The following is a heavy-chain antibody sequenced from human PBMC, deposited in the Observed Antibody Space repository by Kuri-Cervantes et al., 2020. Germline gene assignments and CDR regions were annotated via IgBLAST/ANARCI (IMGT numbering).Heavy chain of an antibody. CDR1: GYTFTSYG. V-gene: IGHV1-18*01. J-gene: IGHJ6*02. D-gene: IGHD2-15*01. CDR3: ARRPVDCSGSSCYSYYYYGMDV. CDR2: ISAYNGNT. Sequence: ASVKVSCKASGYTFTSYGISWVRQAPGQGLEWMGWISAYNGNTNYAQKLQGRVTMTTDTSTSTAYMELRSLRSDDTAVYYCARRPVDCSGSSCYSYYYYGMDVWGQGTTVTVSS.